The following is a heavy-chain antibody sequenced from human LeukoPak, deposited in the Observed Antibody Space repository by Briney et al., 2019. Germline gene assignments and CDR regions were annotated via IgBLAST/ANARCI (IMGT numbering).Heavy chain of an antibody. D-gene: IGHD2-2*01. CDR2: ISYSGGST. Sequence: PGGSLRLSCAASGFTFSNYAMSWVHQAPGKGLEWLSVISYSGGSTYYADSVKGRFTISRDNSKNTLYLQMNSLRAEDTAVYYCAKDRSSTTFPRTFDYWGQGTLVTVSS. J-gene: IGHJ4*02. V-gene: IGHV3-23*01. CDR1: GFTFSNYA. CDR3: AKDRSSTTFPRTFDY.